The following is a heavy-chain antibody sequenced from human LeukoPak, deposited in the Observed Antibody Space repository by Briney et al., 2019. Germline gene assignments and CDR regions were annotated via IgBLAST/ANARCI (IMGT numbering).Heavy chain of an antibody. J-gene: IGHJ4*02. CDR1: GFTFSSYE. CDR3: ARANYNWNTLDY. V-gene: IGHV3-48*03. Sequence: GGSLRLSCGASGFTFSSYEMNWVRQAPGKGLEWVSYISSSGSTIYYADSVKGRFTISRDNAKNSLYLQMNSLRAEDTAVYYCARANYNWNTLDYWGQGTLVTVSS. D-gene: IGHD1/OR15-1a*01. CDR2: ISSSGSTI.